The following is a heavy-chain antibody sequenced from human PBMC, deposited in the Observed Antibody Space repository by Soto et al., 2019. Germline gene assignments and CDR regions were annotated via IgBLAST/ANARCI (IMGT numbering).Heavy chain of an antibody. Sequence: GESMQISCETSGFTFTNYWIVWVRQVPGKGLEWMGLIYPADSDTRYNPSFQGQVTISADTSTNTAFLHWSSLSASDSATYFCARTVRSWLRWLDLFSSCGQGTTVIGSS. J-gene: IGHJ5*02. V-gene: IGHV5-51*01. D-gene: IGHD4-17*01. CDR1: GFTFTNYW. CDR2: IYPADSDT. CDR3: ARTVRSWLRWLDLFSS.